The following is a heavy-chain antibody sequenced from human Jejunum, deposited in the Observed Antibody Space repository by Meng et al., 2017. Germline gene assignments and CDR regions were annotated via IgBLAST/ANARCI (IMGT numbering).Heavy chain of an antibody. J-gene: IGHJ4*02. D-gene: IGHD7-27*01. CDR2: IHYSGST. Sequence: SETLSLTCTVSGGSISRYYWSWIRQAPGKGLEWLGYIHYSGSTNYNPSVKSRVTMSVDTSKNQLSLKLNSVTPADTAEYYCARGGYATGDPQNDYWGQGTLVTVSS. CDR1: GGSISRYY. V-gene: IGHV4-59*01. CDR3: ARGGYATGDPQNDY.